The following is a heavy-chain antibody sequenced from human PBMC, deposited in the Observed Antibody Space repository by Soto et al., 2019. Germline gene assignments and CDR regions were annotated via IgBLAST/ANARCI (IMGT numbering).Heavy chain of an antibody. D-gene: IGHD3-16*01. J-gene: IGHJ4*02. CDR3: ARVRGLGLFDY. CDR1: GGSISSGRYY. V-gene: IGHV4-31*01. Sequence: QVQLQESGPGLVKPSQALSLTCTVSGGSISSGRYYWSWIRQHPEKGLEWIGYISYSGSSYYNPSLKIMVTISADPSENQFALRLSSVTAEDTVVYYCARVRGLGLFDYWGQGTLVTVSS. CDR2: ISYSGSS.